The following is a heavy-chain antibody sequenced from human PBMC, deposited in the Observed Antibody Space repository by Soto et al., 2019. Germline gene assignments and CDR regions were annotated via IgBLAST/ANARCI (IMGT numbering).Heavy chain of an antibody. CDR1: GFTFASYA. V-gene: IGHV3-23*01. Sequence: GGSLRLSCAASGFTFASYAMGWVRQAPGKGLEWVSTISASGGSTYYADSVKGRFTISRDNSKNTLYLQMNSLRAEDTAVYYCAKSLERVVAPFDFWGQGTLVTVSS. CDR3: AKSLERVVAPFDF. J-gene: IGHJ4*02. D-gene: IGHD2-15*01. CDR2: ISASGGST.